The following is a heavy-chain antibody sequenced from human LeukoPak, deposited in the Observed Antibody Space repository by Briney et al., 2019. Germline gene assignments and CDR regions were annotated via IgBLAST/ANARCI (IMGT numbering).Heavy chain of an antibody. V-gene: IGHV3-30*04. J-gene: IGHJ6*04. CDR2: ISYDGSNK. CDR1: GFTFSTYA. CDR3: SRDMSPAMDV. Sequence: GRSLRLSCAASGFTFSTYAMHWVRQAPGKGLEWVAVISYDGSNKYYADSVKGRFTISRDISKNTLYLQMNSLRAEDTAMYYCSRDMSPAMDVWGKGTPVTVSS. D-gene: IGHD3-10*02.